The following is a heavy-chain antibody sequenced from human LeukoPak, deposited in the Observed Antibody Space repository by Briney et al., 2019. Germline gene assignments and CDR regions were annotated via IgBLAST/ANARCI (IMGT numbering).Heavy chain of an antibody. CDR1: GGTFSSYA. CDR3: ASLNLPDSSGYYDD. Sequence: APVKVSCKASGGTFSSYAISWVRQAPGQGLEWMGWINPNSGGTNYAQKFQGRVTMTRDTSISTAYMELSRLRSDDTAVYYCASLNLPDSSGYYDDWGQGTLVTVSS. CDR2: INPNSGGT. V-gene: IGHV1-2*02. J-gene: IGHJ4*02. D-gene: IGHD3-22*01.